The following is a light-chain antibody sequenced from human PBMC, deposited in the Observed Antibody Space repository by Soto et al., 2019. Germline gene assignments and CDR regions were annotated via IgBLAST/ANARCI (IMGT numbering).Light chain of an antibody. V-gene: IGKV1-39*01. J-gene: IGKJ2*01. CDR1: QGISRY. CDR3: QETFTTPYT. Sequence: DIQMTLSPSSLSSYVLDIVTITCRASQGISRYLNWYQQKPGKAPKVLIYAASNLESGVPSRFSGSGSGTDFSLTISSLQAGDFATYFCQETFTTPYTFGQGTKVDIK. CDR2: AAS.